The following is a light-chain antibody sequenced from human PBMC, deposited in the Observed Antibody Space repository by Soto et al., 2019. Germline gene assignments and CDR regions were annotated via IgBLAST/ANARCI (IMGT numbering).Light chain of an antibody. CDR3: QQRSNWPPLFT. CDR1: QDIGTF. Sequence: EIVLTQSPAILSLSPGERATLSCRASQDIGTFLAWYQHKPGQAPRLLICDASDRAPGIPARFSGSGSGTDFSLSISSLEPEDFAGYYGQQRSNWPPLFTFGPGTEVHVK. J-gene: IGKJ3*01. V-gene: IGKV3-11*01. CDR2: DAS.